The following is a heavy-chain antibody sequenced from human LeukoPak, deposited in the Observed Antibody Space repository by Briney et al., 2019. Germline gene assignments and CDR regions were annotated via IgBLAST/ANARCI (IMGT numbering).Heavy chain of an antibody. J-gene: IGHJ4*02. D-gene: IGHD3-22*01. CDR1: GGSISSFY. CDR2: MSYNGRS. CDR3: ARDGYSDSSGYDYPPSG. Sequence: SETLSLTCTVSGGSISSFYWSWIRPPPGKGLEWIGYMSYNGRSSYNPSLRRRVTISVDAPKKQFSLKLSSVTAADTAVYYCARDGYSDSSGYDYPPSGWGQGTLVTVSS. V-gene: IGHV4-59*01.